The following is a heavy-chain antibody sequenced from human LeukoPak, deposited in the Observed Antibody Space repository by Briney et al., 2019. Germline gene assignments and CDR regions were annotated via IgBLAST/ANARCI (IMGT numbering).Heavy chain of an antibody. CDR3: TRRHYGDYVVDN. V-gene: IGHV3-73*01. CDR1: GFTFNGSA. J-gene: IGHJ4*02. CDR2: IRSKAHRYAT. D-gene: IGHD4-17*01. Sequence: GGSLRLSCATSGFTFNGSALHWVRQASGQELEWVGRIRSKAHRYATAYAASVKGRFTVSRDDSKNMAYLQMNSLKTEDTAIYHCTRRHYGDYVVDNWGQGTLVTVSS.